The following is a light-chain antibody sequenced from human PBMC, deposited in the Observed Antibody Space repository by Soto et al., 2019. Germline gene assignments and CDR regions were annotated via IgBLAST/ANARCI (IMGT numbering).Light chain of an antibody. V-gene: IGKV1-5*01. CDR2: DVS. CDR3: QQYNSYPLT. J-gene: IGKJ4*01. Sequence: DIQMTQSPSSVSASVGDRVTITCRASQNVTTWLAWYQHKPGKAPKLLLYDVSNLESGVPSRFSGSGSGTEFTLTISSLQPDDFATYYCQQYNSYPLTFGGGTKVDIK. CDR1: QNVTTW.